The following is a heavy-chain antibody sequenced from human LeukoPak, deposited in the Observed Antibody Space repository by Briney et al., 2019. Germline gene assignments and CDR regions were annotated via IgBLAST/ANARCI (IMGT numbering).Heavy chain of an antibody. Sequence: SQTLSLTCAISGDSVSSSTSAWNWVRQSPSRGLEWLGRTYYRSKWYNDYAESVKSRIAINPDTSKDQFSLHLNSVTPEDTAVYYCVRGGHFDYWGQGTLVTVSS. V-gene: IGHV6-1*01. CDR1: GDSVSSSTSA. CDR2: TYYRSKWYN. D-gene: IGHD3-16*01. CDR3: VRGGHFDY. J-gene: IGHJ4*02.